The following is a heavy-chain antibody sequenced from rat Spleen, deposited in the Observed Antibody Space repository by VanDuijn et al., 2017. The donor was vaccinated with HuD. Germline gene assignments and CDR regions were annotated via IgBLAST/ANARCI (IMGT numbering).Heavy chain of an antibody. CDR1: GFTFSDHN. CDR2: ITYDGSGT. D-gene: IGHD1-7*01. Sequence: EVQLVESGGGLVQPGRSLKLPCSASGFTFSDHNTAWVRQAPKKGLEWVATITYDGSGTYYRDSVKGRFTISRDNAKSTLYLQMDSLRSEDTATYYCARPDYGYPFAYWGQGTLVTVSS. V-gene: IGHV5-7*01. CDR3: ARPDYGYPFAY. J-gene: IGHJ3*01.